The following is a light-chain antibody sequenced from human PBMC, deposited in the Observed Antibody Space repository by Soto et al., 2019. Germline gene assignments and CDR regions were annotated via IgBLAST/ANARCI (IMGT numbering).Light chain of an antibody. Sequence: DILLIQSPATLSASVGDRITITCRASENIFKFLAWYQQRSGSALNLLIYAASDLEKGVPSRFSGSGSGTEFTLTIDNLQPNDSATYFCQHYHSQSITFGGGTQVDVK. CDR2: AAS. V-gene: IGKV1-5*01. CDR3: QHYHSQSIT. CDR1: ENIFKF. J-gene: IGKJ4*01.